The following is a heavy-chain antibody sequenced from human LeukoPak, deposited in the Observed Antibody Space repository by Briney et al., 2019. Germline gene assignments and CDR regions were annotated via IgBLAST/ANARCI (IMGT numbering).Heavy chain of an antibody. CDR1: GFTFSGSA. Sequence: PGGSLRLSCAASGFTFSGSAMHWVRQASGKGLEWVGRIRSKANSYATAYAASVKGRFTISRDDSKNTAYLQMNSLKTEDTAVYYCTRIGSGWEIIWGQGTMVTVSS. J-gene: IGHJ3*02. V-gene: IGHV3-73*01. CDR3: TRIGSGWEII. CDR2: IRSKANSYAT. D-gene: IGHD6-19*01.